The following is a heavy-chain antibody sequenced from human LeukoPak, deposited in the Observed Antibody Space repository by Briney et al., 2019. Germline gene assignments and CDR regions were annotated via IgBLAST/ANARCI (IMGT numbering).Heavy chain of an antibody. CDR2: ISGSGGSA. D-gene: IGHD3-3*01. V-gene: IGHV3-23*01. J-gene: IGHJ4*02. CDR1: GFTFSSYA. CDR3: AKVGDFWSGYYSYLNFDY. Sequence: PGGSLRLSRAASGFTFSSYAMSWVRQAPGKGLEWVSAISGSGGSAYYADSVKGRFTISRDNTKNKLYLQTNSLRAEDTAVYYCAKVGDFWSGYYSYLNFDYWGQGTLVTVAS.